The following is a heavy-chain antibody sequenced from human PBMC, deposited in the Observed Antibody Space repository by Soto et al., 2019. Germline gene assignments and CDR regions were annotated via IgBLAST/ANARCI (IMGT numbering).Heavy chain of an antibody. CDR1: GGSFSGYY. CDR3: AREKDYVWGSYRYYYGMDV. CDR2: INHSGST. Sequence: SETLSLTCAVYGGSFSGYYWSWIRQPPGKGLEWIGEINHSGSTNYNPSLKSRVTISVDTSKNQFSLKLSSVTAADTAVYYCAREKDYVWGSYRYYYGMDVWGQGTTVTV. V-gene: IGHV4-34*01. D-gene: IGHD3-16*02. J-gene: IGHJ6*02.